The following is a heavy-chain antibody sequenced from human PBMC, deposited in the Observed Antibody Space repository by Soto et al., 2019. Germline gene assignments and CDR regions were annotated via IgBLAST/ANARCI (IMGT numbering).Heavy chain of an antibody. D-gene: IGHD3-3*01. Sequence: GGSVRLSCAASGFTFSSYWMSWVRQAPGKGLEWVANIKQDGSEKYYVDSVKGRFTISRDNAKNSLYLQMNSLRAEDTAVYYCARVGEYDFWSGPDQIYGMDVWGQGTTVTVSS. CDR1: GFTFSSYW. J-gene: IGHJ6*02. CDR2: IKQDGSEK. CDR3: ARVGEYDFWSGPDQIYGMDV. V-gene: IGHV3-7*01.